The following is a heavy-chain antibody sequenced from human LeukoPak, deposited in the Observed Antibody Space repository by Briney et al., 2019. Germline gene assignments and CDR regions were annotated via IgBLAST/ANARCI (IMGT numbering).Heavy chain of an antibody. J-gene: IGHJ5*02. CDR3: ARQGIAVAGTGRELWFDP. CDR1: GGSISSYY. D-gene: IGHD6-19*01. CDR2: IYTSGST. V-gene: IGHV4-4*09. Sequence: PSGTLSLTCTVSGGSISSYYWSWIRQPPGKGLEWIGYIYTSGSTNYNPSLKSRVTISVDTSKNQFSLKLSSVTAADTAVYYCARQGIAVAGTGRELWFDPWGQGTLVTVSS.